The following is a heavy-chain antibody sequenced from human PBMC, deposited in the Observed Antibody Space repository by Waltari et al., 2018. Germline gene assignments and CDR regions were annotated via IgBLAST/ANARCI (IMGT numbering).Heavy chain of an antibody. D-gene: IGHD2-15*01. V-gene: IGHV4-4*02. CDR1: GASITSSYW. J-gene: IGHJ4*02. CDR3: ARDRGRGLYLDS. CDR2: VHGSGRT. Sequence: QESGPGLVKPSGTLSLTCAVSGASITSSYWWSWVCQSPGKGLEWIGQVHGSGRTNYNPSFASRVIMSLDTSTNQFSLKVTSATAADTAAYYCARDRGRGLYLDSWGQGTLVTVSP.